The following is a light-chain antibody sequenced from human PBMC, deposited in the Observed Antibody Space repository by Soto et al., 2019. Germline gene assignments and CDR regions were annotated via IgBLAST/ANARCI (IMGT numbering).Light chain of an antibody. V-gene: IGLV2-23*01. CDR2: EGS. J-gene: IGLJ2*01. Sequence: QSALTQPASVSGSPGQSITISCTGTSSDVGSYNLVSWYQQHPGKAPKLMIYEGSKRPSGVSNRFSDSKSGNTASLTISGLQAENDADYYCCSYAGSSTVVFGGGTKHTLL. CDR1: SSDVGSYNL. CDR3: CSYAGSSTVV.